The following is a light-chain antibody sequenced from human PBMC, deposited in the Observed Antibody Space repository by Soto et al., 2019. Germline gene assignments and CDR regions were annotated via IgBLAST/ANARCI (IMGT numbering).Light chain of an antibody. CDR2: DVS. J-gene: IGLJ1*01. Sequence: QSALTQPRSVSGSPGQSVTISCTGTSTDVGGYNYVSWYQHHPGKAPKLMIYDVSKRPSGVPDRFSGSKSGNTASLTISGLQAEDATDYYCCSYAGGPYVFGTGTKLTVL. CDR1: STDVGGYNY. V-gene: IGLV2-11*01. CDR3: CSYAGGPYV.